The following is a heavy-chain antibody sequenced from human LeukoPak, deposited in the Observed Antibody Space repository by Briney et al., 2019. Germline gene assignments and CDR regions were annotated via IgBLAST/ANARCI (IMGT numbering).Heavy chain of an antibody. Sequence: KPSETLSLTCTVSGGSISSSSYYWGWIRQPPGKGLEWIGSIYYSGSTYYNPSLKSRVTISVDTSKNQFSLKLSSATAADTAVYYWPKTAYDILTGYQSDYWGQGTLVTVSS. CDR2: IYYSGST. D-gene: IGHD3-9*01. J-gene: IGHJ4*02. CDR3: PKTAYDILTGYQSDY. CDR1: GGSISSSSYY. V-gene: IGHV4-39*01.